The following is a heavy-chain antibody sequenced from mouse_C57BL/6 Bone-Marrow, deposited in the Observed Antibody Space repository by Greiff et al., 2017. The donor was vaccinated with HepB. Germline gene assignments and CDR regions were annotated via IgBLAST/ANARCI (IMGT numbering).Heavy chain of an antibody. CDR2: IRNKANNHAT. D-gene: IGHD2-4*01. CDR3: TRQIYYDYPYYAMDY. Sequence: EVKLQESGGGLVQPGGSMKLSCAASGFTFSDAWMDWVRQSPEKGLEWVAEIRNKANNHATYYAESVKGRFTISRDDSKSSVYLQMNSLRAEDTGIYYCTRQIYYDYPYYAMDYWGQGTSVTVSS. CDR1: GFTFSDAW. J-gene: IGHJ4*01. V-gene: IGHV6-6*01.